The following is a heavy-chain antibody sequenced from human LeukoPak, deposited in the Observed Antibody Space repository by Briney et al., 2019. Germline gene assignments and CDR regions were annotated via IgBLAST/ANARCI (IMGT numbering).Heavy chain of an antibody. J-gene: IGHJ6*03. CDR1: GFTFSSYG. D-gene: IGHD3-3*01. CDR2: IWYDGSNK. V-gene: IGHV3-33*06. CDR3: AKVTKRYCDFWSDYLPPYSYMDV. Sequence: GRSLRLSCAASGFTFSSYGMHWVRQAPGKGLEWVAVIWYDGSNKYYADSVKGRFTISRDNSKNTLYLKMNSLRADDTAVYYCAKVTKRYCDFWSDYLPPYSYMDVWGKGTTVTVFS.